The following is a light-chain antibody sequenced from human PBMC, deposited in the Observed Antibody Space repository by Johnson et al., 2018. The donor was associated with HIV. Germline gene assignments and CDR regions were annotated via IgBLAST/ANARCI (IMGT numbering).Light chain of an antibody. CDR1: SSNIGNNY. J-gene: IGLJ1*01. V-gene: IGLV1-51*02. CDR2: EKN. CDR3: GTWDSSLGKV. Sequence: VLTQPPSVSAAPGQKVNISCSGSSSNIGNNYVSWYQQLPGTAPKLLIYEKNKRPSGIPDRFSASKSGPSATLGITGLQTVDEADYYCGTWDSSLGKVFGTGTKVTGL.